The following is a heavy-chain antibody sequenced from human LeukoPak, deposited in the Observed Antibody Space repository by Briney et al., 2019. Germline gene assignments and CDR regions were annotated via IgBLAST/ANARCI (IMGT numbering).Heavy chain of an antibody. CDR1: GFTFSTSW. Sequence: GGSLRLSCIASGFTFSTSWMSWVRQAPGKGLEWVANIKQDGSEKYYVDSVKGRFTISRDNAKNSLFLRMNSLRAEDTAVYHCAKDSSANYWGQGTLVTVSS. D-gene: IGHD3-10*01. V-gene: IGHV3-7*04. J-gene: IGHJ4*02. CDR3: AKDSSANY. CDR2: IKQDGSEK.